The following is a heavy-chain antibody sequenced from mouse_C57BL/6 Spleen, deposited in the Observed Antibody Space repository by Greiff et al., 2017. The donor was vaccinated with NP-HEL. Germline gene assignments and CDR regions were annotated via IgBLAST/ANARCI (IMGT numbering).Heavy chain of an antibody. CDR3: ARGRLNYCGSDV. J-gene: IGHJ1*03. CDR1: GYAFTNYL. D-gene: IGHD1-1*01. Sequence: QVQLQQSGAELVRPGTSVKVSCKASGYAFTNYLIEWVKQRPGQGLEWIGVINPGSGGTNYNEKFKGKATLTADKSSSTAYMQLSSLTSEASAVYFCARGRLNYCGSDVWGTGTTVTVSS. CDR2: INPGSGGT. V-gene: IGHV1-54*01.